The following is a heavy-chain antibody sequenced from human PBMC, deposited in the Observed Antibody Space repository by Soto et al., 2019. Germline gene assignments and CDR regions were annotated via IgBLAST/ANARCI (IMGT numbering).Heavy chain of an antibody. CDR1: GFTFSSYW. D-gene: IGHD3-10*01. V-gene: IGHV3-7*04. CDR3: ARSSGWTGDY. J-gene: IGHJ4*02. Sequence: EVQLVESGGGLVQPGGSLRLSCVASGFTFSSYWMNWVRQVPGKGLEWVANIKQDGSEINYVDSVKGRFTISRDNAKNSRHLQMNSRRAEDSAVYYCARSSGWTGDYWGQGILVTVSS. CDR2: IKQDGSEI.